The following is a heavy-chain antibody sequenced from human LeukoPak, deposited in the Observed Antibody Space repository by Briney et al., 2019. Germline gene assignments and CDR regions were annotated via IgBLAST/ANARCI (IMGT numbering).Heavy chain of an antibody. Sequence: ASVKVSCKASGGTFSSYAISWVRQAPGQGLEWMGGIIPIFGTANYAQKFQGRVTITADESTSTAYMELSSLRPEDTAVYYCAKEGDPYCSSTSCFHRYGMDVWGQGTTVTVSS. CDR2: IIPIFGTA. CDR3: AKEGDPYCSSTSCFHRYGMDV. J-gene: IGHJ6*02. CDR1: GGTFSSYA. D-gene: IGHD2-2*01. V-gene: IGHV1-69*13.